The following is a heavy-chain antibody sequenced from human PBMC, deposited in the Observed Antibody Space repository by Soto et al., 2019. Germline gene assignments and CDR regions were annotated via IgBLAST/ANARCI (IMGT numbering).Heavy chain of an antibody. J-gene: IGHJ6*02. V-gene: IGHV4-30-2*01. Sequence: QLQLQESGSGLVKPSQTLSLTCAVSGGSISSGGYSWSWIRQPPGKGLEWIGYIYHSGSTYYNPSLKSRVTISVDRSKNQFSLKLSSVTAADTAVYYCARGGYSYGRDYYGMDVWGQGTTVTVSS. CDR3: ARGGYSYGRDYYGMDV. D-gene: IGHD5-18*01. CDR1: GGSISSGGYS. CDR2: IYHSGST.